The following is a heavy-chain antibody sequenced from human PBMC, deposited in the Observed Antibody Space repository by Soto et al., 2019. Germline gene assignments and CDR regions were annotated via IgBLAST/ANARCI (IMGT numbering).Heavy chain of an antibody. J-gene: IGHJ6*02. CDR1: GGTFSSYA. CDR3: ARAYISMVRGVIAYYYYECVRDV. CDR2: IIPIFGTA. D-gene: IGHD3-10*01. Sequence: QVQLVQSGAEVKKPGSSVKVSCKASGGTFSSYAISWVRQAPGQGLEWMGGIIPIFGTANYAQKFQRRLTFTAVDCASTAYMELSSQRSDDTDVYYGARAYISMVRGVIAYYYYECVRDVWGQGTTVTVSS. V-gene: IGHV1-69*01.